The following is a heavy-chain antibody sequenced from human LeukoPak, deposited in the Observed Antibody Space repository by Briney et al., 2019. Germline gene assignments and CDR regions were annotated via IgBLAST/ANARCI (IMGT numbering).Heavy chain of an antibody. D-gene: IGHD2-2*01. CDR2: ISAYNGNT. V-gene: IGHV1-18*04. CDR3: ARDIVVVPAANTVGWFDP. J-gene: IGHJ5*02. Sequence: ASVTVSCKASGYTFTIYGISWVRQAPGQGLEWMGWISAYNGNTNYAQKLQGRVTMTTDTSTSTAYMELRSLRSDDTAVYYCARDIVVVPAANTVGWFDPWGQGTLVTVSS. CDR1: GYTFTIYG.